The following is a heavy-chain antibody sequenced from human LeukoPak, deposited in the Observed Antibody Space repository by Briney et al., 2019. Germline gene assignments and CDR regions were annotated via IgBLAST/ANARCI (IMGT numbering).Heavy chain of an antibody. D-gene: IGHD5-18*01. CDR2: ISAFGGTT. CDR3: AKAPRSGYGYGDY. CDR1: GFTFSNYA. V-gene: IGHV3-23*01. J-gene: IGHJ4*02. Sequence: GGSLRLSCAASGFTFSNYAMTWVRQAPGKGLEWVSAISAFGGTTYYAESVKGRFTISRDNSKNTLYLQMNSLRAEDTAVYYCAKAPRSGYGYGDYWGQGTLATVSS.